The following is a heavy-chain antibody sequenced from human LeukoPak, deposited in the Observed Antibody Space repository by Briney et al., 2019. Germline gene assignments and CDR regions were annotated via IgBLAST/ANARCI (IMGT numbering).Heavy chain of an antibody. J-gene: IGHJ4*02. CDR1: GYTFTGYY. Sequence: APVKVSCKASGYTFTGYYMHWVRQAPGQGLEWMGWINPNSGGTNYAQKFQGRVTMTRDTSISAAYMELSRLRSDDTAVYYCARDTSSSSSRGYFDYWGQGTLVTVSS. CDR3: ARDTSSSSSRGYFDY. CDR2: INPNSGGT. D-gene: IGHD6-6*01. V-gene: IGHV1-2*02.